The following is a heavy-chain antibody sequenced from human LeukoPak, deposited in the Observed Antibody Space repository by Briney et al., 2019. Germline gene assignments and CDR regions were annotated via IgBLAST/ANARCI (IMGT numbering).Heavy chain of an antibody. CDR2: ISGSGGST. J-gene: IGHJ4*02. Sequence: GGSLRLSCAASGFTFSSYAMSWVRQAPGKGLEWVSVISGSGGSTNHADSVKGRFTISRDNSKNTLYLQMDSLRAEDTAVYYCAKDFGSTLYQDYWGQGTLVTVSS. D-gene: IGHD3-16*02. CDR3: AKDFGSTLYQDY. CDR1: GFTFSSYA. V-gene: IGHV3-23*01.